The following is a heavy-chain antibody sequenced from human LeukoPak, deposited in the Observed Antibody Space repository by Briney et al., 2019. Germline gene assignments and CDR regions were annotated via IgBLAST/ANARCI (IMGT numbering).Heavy chain of an antibody. J-gene: IGHJ3*02. D-gene: IGHD4-17*01. CDR2: ISSSASSK. CDR1: GFTFSNYA. CDR3: AKGAPVTTVPQDAFDI. Sequence: GGLRLSCTASGFTFSNYAMSWVRQAPGKGLEWVSAISSSASSKYYADSVKGRFTISRDSSKNTLYMQMNSLRAEDTAVYYCAKGAPVTTVPQDAFDIWGQGTMVTVSS. V-gene: IGHV3-23*01.